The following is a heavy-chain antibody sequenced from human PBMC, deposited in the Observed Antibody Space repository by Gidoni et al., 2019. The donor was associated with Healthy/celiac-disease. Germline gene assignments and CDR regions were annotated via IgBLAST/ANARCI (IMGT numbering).Heavy chain of an antibody. CDR1: GYTFTSYD. V-gene: IGHV1-18*01. D-gene: IGHD6-19*01. J-gene: IGHJ4*02. CDR2: ISTYNGNT. Sequence: QVQLVHSGAEVKKPGASAKVSCTASGYTFTSYDISWVRQAPGQGLEWKGWISTYNGNTNYEQKLKDRVTMTTDTATNTAYMELRSLRSDDTAVYYCAREGSSGYFDFWGQGTLVTVSS. CDR3: AREGSSGYFDF.